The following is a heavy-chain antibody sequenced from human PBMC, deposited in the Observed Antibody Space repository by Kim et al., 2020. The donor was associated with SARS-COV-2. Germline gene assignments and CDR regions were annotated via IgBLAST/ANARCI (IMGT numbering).Heavy chain of an antibody. V-gene: IGHV1-18*01. D-gene: IGHD6-6*01. J-gene: IGHJ4*02. CDR3: ARDLSDSSFPYYFDY. CDR1: GYTFTSYG. CDR2: ISAYNGNT. Sequence: ASVKVSCKASGYTFTSYGISWVRQAPGQGLEWMGWISAYNGNTNYAQKLQGRVTMTTDTSTSTAYMELRSLRSDDTAVYYCARDLSDSSFPYYFDYWGQGTLVTVSS.